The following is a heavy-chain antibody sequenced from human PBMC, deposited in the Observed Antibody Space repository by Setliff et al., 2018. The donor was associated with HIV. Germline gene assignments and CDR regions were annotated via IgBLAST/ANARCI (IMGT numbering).Heavy chain of an antibody. V-gene: IGHV3-30*04. J-gene: IGHJ4*02. CDR1: GFTFSAFT. D-gene: IGHD4-4*01. Sequence: GGSLRLSCAASGFTFSAFTMHWVRQAQGKGLEWVAVTSFDGGIKYYADSVKGRFTIYKDNSKNTLYLQMNNLRTEDTAIYYCVRDPTVPSPDYFDYWGQGTLVTVSS. CDR3: VRDPTVPSPDYFDY. CDR2: TSFDGGIK.